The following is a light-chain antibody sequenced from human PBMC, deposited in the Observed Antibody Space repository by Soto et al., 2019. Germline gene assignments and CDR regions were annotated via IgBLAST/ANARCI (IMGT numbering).Light chain of an antibody. CDR2: DVI. CDR3: CSYAATSTLV. Sequence: QSALTQPRSVSGSPGQSVTISCTGTSSVVGIYNYVSWYQHHPGKAPKLIIYDVIKRPSGVPDRFSGSKSGITASLTISGLQADDEADYYCCSYAATSTLVFGGGTKLTVL. V-gene: IGLV2-11*01. J-gene: IGLJ3*02. CDR1: SSVVGIYNY.